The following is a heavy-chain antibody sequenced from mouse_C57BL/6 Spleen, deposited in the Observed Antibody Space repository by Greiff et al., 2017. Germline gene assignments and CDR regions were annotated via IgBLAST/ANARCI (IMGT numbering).Heavy chain of an antibody. J-gene: IGHJ1*03. Sequence: EVKLVESGEGLVKPGGSLKLSCAASGFTFSSYAMSWVRQTPEKRLEWVAYISSGGDYIYYADTVKGRFTISRDNARNTLYLQMSSLKSEDTAMYYCTRVYGSSDGYFDVWGTGTTVTVSS. V-gene: IGHV5-9-1*02. CDR1: GFTFSSYA. CDR3: TRVYGSSDGYFDV. D-gene: IGHD1-1*01. CDR2: ISSGGDYI.